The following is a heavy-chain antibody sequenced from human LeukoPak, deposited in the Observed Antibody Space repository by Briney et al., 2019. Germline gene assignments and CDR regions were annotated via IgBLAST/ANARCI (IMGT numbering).Heavy chain of an antibody. J-gene: IGHJ3*02. V-gene: IGHV3-30*03. Sequence: QPGRSLRLSCAASGFTFSSYGMHWVRQAPGKGLEWVAVISYDGSNKYYADSVKGRFTISRDNSKNTLYLQMNSLRAEDTAVYYCARYSSGSSAFDIWGQGTVVTVSS. CDR1: GFTFSSYG. CDR3: ARYSSGSSAFDI. CDR2: ISYDGSNK. D-gene: IGHD6-19*01.